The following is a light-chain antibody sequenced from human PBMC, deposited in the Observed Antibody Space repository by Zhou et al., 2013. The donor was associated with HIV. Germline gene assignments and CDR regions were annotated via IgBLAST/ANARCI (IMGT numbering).Light chain of an antibody. Sequence: QSALTQPASVSGSPGQSITISCTATSSDVGTYKYVSWYQQHPGKAPKVMIYDVSNRPSGVSNRFSGSKSGNTASLTISGLQAEDEADYYCSSYTSSSTLYVFGLGQGHRP. V-gene: IGLV2-14*03. CDR2: DVS. J-gene: IGLJ1*01. CDR3: SSYTSSSTLYV. CDR1: SSDVGTYKY.